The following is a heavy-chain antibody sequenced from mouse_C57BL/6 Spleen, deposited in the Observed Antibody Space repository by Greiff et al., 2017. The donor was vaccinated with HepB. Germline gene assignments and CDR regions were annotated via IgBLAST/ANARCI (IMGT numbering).Heavy chain of an antibody. V-gene: IGHV5-17*01. CDR3: ARGNLADY. J-gene: IGHJ2*01. CDR2: ISSGSSTI. Sequence: EVMLVESGGGLVKPGGSLKLSCAASGFTFSDYGMHWVRQAPEKGLEWVAYISSGSSTIYYAETVKGRFTISRDNSKNNVFLQMTSLRSEDTAMYYCARGNLADYWGQGTTLTVSS. CDR1: GFTFSDYG.